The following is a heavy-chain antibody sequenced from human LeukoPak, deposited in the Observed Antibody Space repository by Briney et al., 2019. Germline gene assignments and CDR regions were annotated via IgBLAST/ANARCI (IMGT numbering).Heavy chain of an antibody. V-gene: IGHV3-7*01. CDR1: GFTFSSYW. Sequence: GGSLRLSCAASGFTFSSYWMSWVRQAPGKGLEWVANIKQDGSEKYYVDSVKGRFTISRDNAKNSLYLQMNSLRSEDTSVYYGARDPRREMAIGWPSYFDYWGQGTLVTVSS. D-gene: IGHD5-24*01. CDR2: IKQDGSEK. CDR3: ARDPRREMAIGWPSYFDY. J-gene: IGHJ4*02.